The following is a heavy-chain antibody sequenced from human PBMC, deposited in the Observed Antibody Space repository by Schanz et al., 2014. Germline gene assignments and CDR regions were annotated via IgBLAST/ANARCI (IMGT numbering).Heavy chain of an antibody. D-gene: IGHD2-15*01. CDR2: IWYDENNK. J-gene: IGHJ4*02. Sequence: VQLVESGGGLVQPGGSLRLSCAASGFTFSSYAMHWVRQAPGKGLEWVAVIWYDENNKYYADSVKGRFTMSRDNSKNTLYLQMNSLRAEDTAVYYCARDRGYCSGGSCLTFDYWGQGTLVTVSS. V-gene: IGHV3-33*08. CDR1: GFTFSSYA. CDR3: ARDRGYCSGGSCLTFDY.